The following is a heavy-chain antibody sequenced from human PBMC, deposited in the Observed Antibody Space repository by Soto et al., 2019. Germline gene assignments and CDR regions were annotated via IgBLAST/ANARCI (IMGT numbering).Heavy chain of an antibody. V-gene: IGHV3-7*05. J-gene: IGHJ3*02. Sequence: GGSLRLSCAASGFSFNKYWMSWVRQAPGKGLEWVANIKEDGSKKYYVDSVKGRFTISRDNAKNSLFLRMNSLRAEDTAVYYCARDDFYDSSANDAFDIWGQGTMVTVSS. D-gene: IGHD3-22*01. CDR3: ARDDFYDSSANDAFDI. CDR1: GFSFNKYW. CDR2: IKEDGSKK.